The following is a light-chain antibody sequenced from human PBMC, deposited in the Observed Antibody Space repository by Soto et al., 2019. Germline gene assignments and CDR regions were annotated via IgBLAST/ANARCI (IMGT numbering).Light chain of an antibody. CDR1: QNIRGNE. CDR3: QDYGTSAPWT. V-gene: IGKV3-20*01. Sequence: VLTQSPGTQSLSPGERATLSCRGSQNIRGNELAWYQQKPGQPPRLLIYRGSSRGPGIPDRFSGRGSGTEFTLTISRLEPEDFAVYYCQDYGTSAPWTFGQGTRVEIK. J-gene: IGKJ1*01. CDR2: RGS.